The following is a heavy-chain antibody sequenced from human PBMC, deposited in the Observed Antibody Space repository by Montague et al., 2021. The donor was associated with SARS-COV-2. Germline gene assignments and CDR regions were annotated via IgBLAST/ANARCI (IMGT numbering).Heavy chain of an antibody. CDR1: GGSLSGYY. D-gene: IGHD5-18*01. CDR3: ARGGGYSYGALDY. J-gene: IGHJ4*02. V-gene: IGHV4-34*01. Sequence: SETLSLTCVVYGGSLSGYYWSWIRQPPGKGLEWIGEINHSGSTNYNPSLKSRVTISVDTSKKQFSLRLNSATAADTAVYYCARGGGYSYGALDYWGQGTLVTVSS. CDR2: INHSGST.